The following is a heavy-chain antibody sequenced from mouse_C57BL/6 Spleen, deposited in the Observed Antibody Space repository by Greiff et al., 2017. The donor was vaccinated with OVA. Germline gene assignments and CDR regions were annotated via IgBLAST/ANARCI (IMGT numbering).Heavy chain of an antibody. J-gene: IGHJ2*01. D-gene: IGHD2-4*01. Sequence: VQLQQSGPGLVQPSQSLSITCTVSGFSLTSYGVHWVRQSPGKGLEWLGVICSGGSTDYNAAFISRLSISKDNSKSQVFFKMNSMQADDTAIYYCARQDNDVPFDYWGQGTTLTVSS. CDR3: ARQDNDVPFDY. CDR2: ICSGGST. V-gene: IGHV2-2*01. CDR1: GFSLTSYG.